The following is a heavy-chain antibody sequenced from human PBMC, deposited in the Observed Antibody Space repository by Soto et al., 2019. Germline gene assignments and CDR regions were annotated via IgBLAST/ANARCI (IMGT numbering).Heavy chain of an antibody. CDR3: ARRENEYQLLFGGMGGMDV. D-gene: IGHD2-2*01. Sequence: PSETLSLTCTVSGGSISSGGYYWSWIRQHPGKGLEWIGYIYYSGSTYYNPSLKSRVTISVDTSKNQFSLKLSSVTAADTAVYYCARRENEYQLLFGGMGGMDVWGQGTTVTVSS. CDR2: IYYSGST. CDR1: GGSISSGGYY. J-gene: IGHJ6*02. V-gene: IGHV4-31*03.